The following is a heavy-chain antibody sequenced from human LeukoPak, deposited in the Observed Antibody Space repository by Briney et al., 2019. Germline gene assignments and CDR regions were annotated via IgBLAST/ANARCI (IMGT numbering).Heavy chain of an antibody. CDR3: ARVGGIVAAGLFDY. V-gene: IGHV4-4*07. CDR2: IYTSGRT. D-gene: IGHD6-13*01. CDR1: GGSISSYY. Sequence: SDTLSLTCTVSGGSISSYYWGWIRQPAGKGLDWIGHIYTSGRTNYNPSLKSRLTLSVDTSKNQFPLNLSSVTAAAPAVYSCARVGGIVAAGLFDYWGQGTLVTVSS. J-gene: IGHJ4*02.